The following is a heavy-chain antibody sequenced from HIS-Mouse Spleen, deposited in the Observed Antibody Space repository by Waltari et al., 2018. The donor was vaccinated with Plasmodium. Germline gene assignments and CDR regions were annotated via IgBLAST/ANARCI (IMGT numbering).Heavy chain of an antibody. D-gene: IGHD1-26*01. CDR3: ARRGGSYYYFDY. J-gene: IGHJ4*02. CDR2: IYYSGST. Sequence: QLQLQESGPGLVKPSETLSLTCTVSGGSNSSSSYYWGWIRRPPGKGLEWIGSIYYSGSTYYNPSLKSRVTISVDTSKNQFSLKLSSVTAADTAVYYCARRGGSYYYFDYWGQGTLVTVSS. CDR1: GGSNSSSSYY. V-gene: IGHV4-39*01.